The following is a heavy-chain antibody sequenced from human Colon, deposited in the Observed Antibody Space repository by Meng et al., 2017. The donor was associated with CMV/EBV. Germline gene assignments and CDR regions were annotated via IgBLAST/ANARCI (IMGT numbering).Heavy chain of an antibody. CDR1: GITFSSYG. V-gene: IGHV3-64*02. J-gene: IGHJ6*02. CDR3: ARVKSYYYHGMDV. Sequence: GESLKISCVASGITFSSYGVHWVRQAAGKGLEYVSGISANRGSTYYADSVKGRFTVSRDNSINTLYLQMGSLRVEDMAVYYCARVKSYYYHGMDVWGHGTTVTVSS. CDR2: ISANRGST.